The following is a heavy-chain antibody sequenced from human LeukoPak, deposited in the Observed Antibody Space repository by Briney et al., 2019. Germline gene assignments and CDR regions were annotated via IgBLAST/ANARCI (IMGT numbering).Heavy chain of an antibody. CDR2: ISYDGTNQ. CDR3: AKGHYDSSGSTFDH. J-gene: IGHJ4*02. Sequence: GGSLGLSFAASEFTFSNYGIHGVGKAPGKGLGGGAFISYDGTNQYYADSVKGRFTISRDNSRNTLYLQMNSLRPEDTAIYYCAKGHYDSSGSTFDHWGQGTLVTVSS. CDR1: EFTFSNYG. V-gene: IGHV3-30*18. D-gene: IGHD3-22*01.